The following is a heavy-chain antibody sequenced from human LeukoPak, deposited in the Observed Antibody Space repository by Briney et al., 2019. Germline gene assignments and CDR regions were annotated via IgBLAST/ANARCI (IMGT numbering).Heavy chain of an antibody. D-gene: IGHD6-13*01. CDR3: ARHGPERYSSSWYGAFDI. CDR2: IYYSGST. CDR1: GGSISSSSYY. V-gene: IGHV4-39*01. J-gene: IGHJ3*02. Sequence: SETLSLTCTVSGGSISSSSYYWGWIRQPPGKGLEWIGSIYYSGSTNYNPSLKSRVTISVDTSKKQFSLKLSSVTAADTAVYYCARHGPERYSSSWYGAFDIWGQGTMVTVSS.